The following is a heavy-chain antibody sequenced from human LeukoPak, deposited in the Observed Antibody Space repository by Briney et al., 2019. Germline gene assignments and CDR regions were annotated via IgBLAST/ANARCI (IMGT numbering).Heavy chain of an antibody. Sequence: GGSLRLSCAASGFTFSSYAMSWVRHAPGKGLDWVSGISGSGSTIYYADSVKGRFTIYRDNSKNTVYLQMNSLRAEDTAVYYCMVRGVIINWFDPWGQGTLVTVSS. J-gene: IGHJ5*02. CDR1: GFTFSSYA. V-gene: IGHV3-23*01. D-gene: IGHD3-10*01. CDR3: MVRGVIINWFDP. CDR2: ISGSGSTI.